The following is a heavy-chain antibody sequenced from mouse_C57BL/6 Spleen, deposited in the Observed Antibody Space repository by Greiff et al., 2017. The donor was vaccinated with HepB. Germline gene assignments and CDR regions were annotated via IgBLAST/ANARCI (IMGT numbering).Heavy chain of an antibody. CDR3: ASGAYFDY. Sequence: EVQVVESGGGLVKPGGSLKLSCAASGFTFSDYGMHWVRQAPEKGLEWVAYISSGSSTIYYADTVKGRFTISRDNAKNTLFLQMPSLRSEYTAMYYCASGAYFDYWGQGTTLTVSS. CDR2: ISSGSSTI. V-gene: IGHV5-17*01. J-gene: IGHJ2*01. CDR1: GFTFSDYG. D-gene: IGHD4-1*01.